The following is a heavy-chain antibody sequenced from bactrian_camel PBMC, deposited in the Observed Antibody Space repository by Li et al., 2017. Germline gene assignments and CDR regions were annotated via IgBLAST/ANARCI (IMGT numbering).Heavy chain of an antibody. V-gene: IGHV3S54*01. D-gene: IGHD1*01. J-gene: IGHJ4*01. Sequence: HVQLVESGGGLVQPGGSLRLSCAGSGFRYSVCSMGWYRQAPGKERVVVASIYSGNNSTSYADSAEGRFTISLDNANNAKTTVYLHINYLKPEDSAMYYCAARGFGSFGAYAGRCPHGLQYTDWGQGTQVTVS. CDR1: GFRYSVCS. CDR2: IYSGNNST. CDR3: AARGFGSFGAYAGRCPHGLQYTD.